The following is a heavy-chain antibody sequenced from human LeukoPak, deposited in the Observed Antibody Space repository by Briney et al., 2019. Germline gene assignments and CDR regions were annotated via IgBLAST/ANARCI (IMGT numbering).Heavy chain of an antibody. Sequence: GGSLRLSCAASGFTFSSYGMHWVRQAPGKGLEGVAVISYDGSNKYYADSVKGRLTISRDNSKNTLYLQMNSLKTEDTGVYYCTTALNFDILTGLYQPIAAFDVWGQGTLVTVSS. CDR1: GFTFSSYG. V-gene: IGHV3-30*03. D-gene: IGHD3-9*01. J-gene: IGHJ3*01. CDR2: ISYDGSNK. CDR3: TTALNFDILTGLYQPIAAFDV.